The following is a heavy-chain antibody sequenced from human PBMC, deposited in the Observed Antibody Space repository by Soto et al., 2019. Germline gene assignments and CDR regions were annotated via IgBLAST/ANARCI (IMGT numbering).Heavy chain of an antibody. CDR2: ISWNGASI. CDR1: GFTFDDYA. V-gene: IGHV3-9*01. J-gene: IGHJ4*02. CDR3: ANLPLYGSGFDC. Sequence: DVQLVESGGDLVQPGRSLRLSCVASGFTFDDYAIHWVRRAPGRGLEWVAGISWNGASIGYADSVKGRFTISRDNAKNTLYLQMNSLRNEDTACYYCANLPLYGSGFDCWGQGTLVTVSS. D-gene: IGHD3-10*01.